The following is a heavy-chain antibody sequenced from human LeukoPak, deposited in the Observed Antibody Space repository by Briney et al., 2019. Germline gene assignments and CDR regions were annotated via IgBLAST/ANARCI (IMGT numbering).Heavy chain of an antibody. V-gene: IGHV4-61*02. CDR2: FHTSGST. CDR3: ARGGVSDFDY. J-gene: IGHJ4*02. Sequence: SQTLSLTCTVSGVSISSGSYYWSWIRQPAGKGLEWIGRFHTSGSTDYNPSLKSRVSISVDTSKNHFSLKLSSVTAADTAVYYCARGGVSDFDYWGQGTLVTVSS. D-gene: IGHD3-10*01. CDR1: GVSISSGSYY.